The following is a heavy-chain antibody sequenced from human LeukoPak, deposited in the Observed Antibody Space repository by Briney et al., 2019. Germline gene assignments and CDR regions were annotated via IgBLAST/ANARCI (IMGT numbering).Heavy chain of an antibody. Sequence: PSETLSLTCAVYGGSFSGNYWSWIRQPPGKGLEWMGEINHSGSTNYNPSLTRLVTLSVDTSTNKISPKLRSLTPAATPVYNSATSSSWEADWFDPWGQGTLVTVSS. CDR1: GGSFSGNY. J-gene: IGHJ5*02. D-gene: IGHD6-13*01. CDR3: ATSSSWEADWFDP. V-gene: IGHV4-34*01. CDR2: INHSGST.